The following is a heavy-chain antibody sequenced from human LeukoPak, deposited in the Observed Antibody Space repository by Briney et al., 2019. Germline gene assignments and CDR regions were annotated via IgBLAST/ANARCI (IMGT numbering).Heavy chain of an antibody. Sequence: GASVKVSCKASGYTFTGYYMHWVRQAPGQGLEWMGWINPNSGDTNYAPKFQGRVTMTRDTSISTAYMELSSLRSDDTAVYYCAVLQPGIFDYWGQGTLVTVSS. D-gene: IGHD2-15*01. CDR3: AVLQPGIFDY. V-gene: IGHV1-2*02. J-gene: IGHJ4*02. CDR2: INPNSGDT. CDR1: GYTFTGYY.